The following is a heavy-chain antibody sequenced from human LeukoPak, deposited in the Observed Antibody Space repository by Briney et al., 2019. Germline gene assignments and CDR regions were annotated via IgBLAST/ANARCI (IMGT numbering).Heavy chain of an antibody. CDR3: AKDLSAATDSSFVY. Sequence: GGSLRLSCVASGFTFSSYAMNWVRQAPGKGLEWVSLISGSGGNTYYADSVKGRFTISRDNSKNTLYLQMNSLRAEDTAVYYCAKDLSAATDSSFVYWGQGTLVTVSS. V-gene: IGHV3-23*01. CDR1: GFTFSSYA. CDR2: ISGSGGNT. J-gene: IGHJ4*02. D-gene: IGHD6-13*01.